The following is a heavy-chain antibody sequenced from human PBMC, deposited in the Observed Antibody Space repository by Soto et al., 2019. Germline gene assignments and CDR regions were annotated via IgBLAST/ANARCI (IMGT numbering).Heavy chain of an antibody. J-gene: IGHJ4*02. CDR2: IYWDDDK. Sequence: QITLKESGPTLVKPTQTLTLTCTFSGFSLSTSGVGVGWIRQPPGKALEWLALIYWDDDKRYSPSLKSRLTITKDTSKNQVVLTMTNMDPVDTATYYCAHSGYYDSSGTPGPDYWGQGTLVTVSS. CDR3: AHSGYYDSSGTPGPDY. CDR1: GFSLSTSGVG. D-gene: IGHD3-22*01. V-gene: IGHV2-5*02.